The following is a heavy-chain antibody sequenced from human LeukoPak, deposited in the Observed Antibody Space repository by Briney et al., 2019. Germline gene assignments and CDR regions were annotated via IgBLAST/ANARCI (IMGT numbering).Heavy chain of an antibody. CDR2: IGAYAART. V-gene: IGHV3-23*01. J-gene: IGHJ5*01. D-gene: IGHD1-26*01. CDR1: GFDFSSYA. CDR3: AKDPLGGGSSLINWFDS. Sequence: QPGGSLRLSCVASGFDFSSYAMTWVRQAPGRGLEWVSTIGAYAARTYYADSVKGRFTTSRENSKSTLSLQMNSLRAKDTALYYCAKDPLGGGSSLINWFDSWGQGVWVTVSS.